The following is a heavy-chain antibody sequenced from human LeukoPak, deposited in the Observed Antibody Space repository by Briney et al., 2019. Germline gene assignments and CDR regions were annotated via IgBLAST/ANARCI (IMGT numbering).Heavy chain of an antibody. Sequence: SVKVSCKASGGTFSSYAISWVRQAPGQGLEWMGGIIPIFGTANYAQKFQGRVTITADESTSTAYMELSSLRSEDTAVYYCARELPMVRGVIGTWGQGTMVTVSS. CDR2: IIPIFGTA. V-gene: IGHV1-69*13. D-gene: IGHD3-10*01. CDR3: ARELPMVRGVIGT. J-gene: IGHJ3*01. CDR1: GGTFSSYA.